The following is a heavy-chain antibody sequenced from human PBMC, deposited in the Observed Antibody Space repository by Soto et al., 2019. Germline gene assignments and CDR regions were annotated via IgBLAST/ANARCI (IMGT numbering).Heavy chain of an antibody. CDR1: GFMFSDYW. D-gene: IGHD5-12*01. CDR2: IKQDGSEK. Sequence: GGSLRLSCEASGFMFSDYWMTWVRQAPGKGLEWVANIKQDGSEKHYVDSVKGRFTISRDNPKNSLYLQMNSLRAEDTAVYCCASQRRDGYFGDYWGQGTLVTVSS. V-gene: IGHV3-7*01. CDR3: ASQRRDGYFGDY. J-gene: IGHJ4*02.